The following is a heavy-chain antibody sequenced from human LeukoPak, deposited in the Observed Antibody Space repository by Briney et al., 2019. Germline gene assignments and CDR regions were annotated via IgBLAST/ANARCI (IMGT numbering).Heavy chain of an antibody. CDR3: ARPYCSSTSCYDY. D-gene: IGHD2-2*01. Sequence: ASVKVSCKASGYTFTGYYMHWVRQAPGRGLEWMGWINPNSGGTNYAQKFQGRVTMTRDTSISTAYMELSRLRSDDTAVYYCARPYCSSTSCYDYWGQGTLVTVSS. CDR1: GYTFTGYY. CDR2: INPNSGGT. J-gene: IGHJ4*02. V-gene: IGHV1-2*02.